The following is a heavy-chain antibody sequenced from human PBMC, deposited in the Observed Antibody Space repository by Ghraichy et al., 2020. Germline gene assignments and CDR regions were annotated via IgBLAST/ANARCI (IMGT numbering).Heavy chain of an antibody. CDR1: GGSFTGYD. Sequence: SETLSLTCAVHGGSFTGYDWSWIRQPPGKGLEWIGQIDERGNTKYNPSLKSRVIMSVHTSEKQFSLNLTSVTAADTAVYYCARGRGHYDTGDSYPVFGYWGQGTLVAVSS. V-gene: IGHV4-34*01. D-gene: IGHD3-22*01. J-gene: IGHJ4*02. CDR2: IDERGNT. CDR3: ARGRGHYDTGDSYPVFGY.